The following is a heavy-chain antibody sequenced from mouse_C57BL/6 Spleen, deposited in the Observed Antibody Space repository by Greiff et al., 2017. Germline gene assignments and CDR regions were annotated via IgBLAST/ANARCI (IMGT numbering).Heavy chain of an antibody. CDR1: GFTFSSYT. Sequence: EVKVVESGGGLVKPGGSLKLSCAASGFTFSSYTMSWVRQTPEKRLEWVATISGGGGNTYYPDSVKGRFTISRDNAKHTLYLQMSSLRSEDTALYYCARHADYYGSSYDWYFDVWGTGTTVTVSS. D-gene: IGHD1-1*01. CDR3: ARHADYYGSSYDWYFDV. J-gene: IGHJ1*03. CDR2: ISGGGGNT. V-gene: IGHV5-9*01.